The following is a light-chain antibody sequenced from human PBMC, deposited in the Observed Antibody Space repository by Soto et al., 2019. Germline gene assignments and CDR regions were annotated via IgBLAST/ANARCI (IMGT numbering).Light chain of an antibody. J-gene: IGKJ1*01. CDR3: QQRSNWPT. Sequence: DIQMTQSPSSLSASLGDRVTITCQASQNINNYLNWYQQKPGRAPKLLIYDASNLEAGVPSRFRGSGSGTDFTLTISSLEPEDFAVYYCQQRSNWPTFGQGTKVDI. CDR2: DAS. V-gene: IGKV1-33*01. CDR1: QNINNY.